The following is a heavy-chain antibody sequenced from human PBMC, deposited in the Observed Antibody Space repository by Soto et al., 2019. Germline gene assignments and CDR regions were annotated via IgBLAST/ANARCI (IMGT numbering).Heavy chain of an antibody. V-gene: IGHV4-34*01. CDR1: GGSFSGYY. CDR3: ARGSIYGSGDS. Sequence: PSETLSLTCAVYGGSFSGYYWSWIRQPPGKGLEWIGEINHSGSTNYNPSLKSRVTISVDTSKNQFSLKLSSVTAADTAVYYCARGSIYGSGDSWGQGTLVTVPS. CDR2: INHSGST. J-gene: IGHJ4*02. D-gene: IGHD3-10*01.